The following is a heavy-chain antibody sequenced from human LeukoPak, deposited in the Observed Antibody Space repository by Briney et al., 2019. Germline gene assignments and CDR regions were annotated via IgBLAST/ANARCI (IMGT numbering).Heavy chain of an antibody. J-gene: IGHJ4*02. CDR1: GFTFSSYE. D-gene: IGHD3-22*01. CDR2: ISSSGSTI. V-gene: IGHV3-48*03. Sequence: GGSLRLSCAASGFTFSSYEMNWVRQAPGKGLEWVSYISSSGSTIYYADSVKGRFTISRDNAKNSVYHQMNSRRAEDTAAYYCARSPDYYDSSEDYWGQGTLVTLSS. CDR3: ARSPDYYDSSEDY.